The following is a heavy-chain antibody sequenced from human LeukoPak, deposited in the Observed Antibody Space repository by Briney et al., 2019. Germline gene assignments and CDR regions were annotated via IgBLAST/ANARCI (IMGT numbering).Heavy chain of an antibody. D-gene: IGHD2-15*01. CDR3: ARGGGIYYSGY. J-gene: IGHJ4*02. V-gene: IGHV3-48*02. CDR1: GFTFTSYG. CDR2: ISVTTRTI. Sequence: GGSLRLSCAASGFTFTSYGMNWVRQAPGRGLEWVSYISVTTRTIYYADSLKGQFTISRDNAGNSVFLQMNSLRDEDTAVYFCARGGGIYYSGYWGQGTLVTVSS.